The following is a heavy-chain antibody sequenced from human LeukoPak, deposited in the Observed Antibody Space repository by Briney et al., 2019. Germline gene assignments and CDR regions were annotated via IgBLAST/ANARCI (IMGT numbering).Heavy chain of an antibody. J-gene: IGHJ4*02. D-gene: IGHD6-13*01. Sequence: ASVKVSCKASGYTFTRYYMHWVRQAPGQGLEWMGWINPNSGGTNYAQKFQGRVTVTRDTSIITAYMELSRLRSDDTAVYYCALGQQQLPRLDYWGQGALVTVSS. CDR1: GYTFTRYY. V-gene: IGHV1-2*02. CDR3: ALGQQQLPRLDY. CDR2: INPNSGGT.